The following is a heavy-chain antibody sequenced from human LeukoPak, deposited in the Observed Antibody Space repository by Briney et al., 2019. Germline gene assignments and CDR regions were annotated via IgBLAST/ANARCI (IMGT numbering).Heavy chain of an antibody. Sequence: GGSLILSCAASGFTFSSYEMNWVRQAPGKGLEWVSYISSSGSTIYYADSVKGRFTNSRDNAKNSLYLQMNSLRAEDTAVYYCARDDYVWGSYRYYFDYWGQGTLVTVSS. V-gene: IGHV3-48*03. D-gene: IGHD3-16*02. CDR1: GFTFSSYE. J-gene: IGHJ4*02. CDR2: ISSSGSTI. CDR3: ARDDYVWGSYRYYFDY.